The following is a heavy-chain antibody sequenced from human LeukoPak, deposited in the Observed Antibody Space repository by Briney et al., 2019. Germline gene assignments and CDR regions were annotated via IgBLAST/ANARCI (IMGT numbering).Heavy chain of an antibody. CDR1: GGSISSYY. V-gene: IGHV4-59*01. CDR2: IYYSGST. D-gene: IGHD4-11*01. CDR3: ARDPYSDYGNGWYFDL. J-gene: IGHJ2*01. Sequence: PSETLSLTCTVSGGSISSYYWSWIRQPPGKGLEWIGYIYYSGSTNYNPSLKSRVTISVDTSKNQFSLKLSSVTAADTAVYYCARDPYSDYGNGWYFDLWGRGTLVTVSS.